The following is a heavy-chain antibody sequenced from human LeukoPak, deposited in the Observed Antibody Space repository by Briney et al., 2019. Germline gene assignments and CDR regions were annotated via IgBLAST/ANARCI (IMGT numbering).Heavy chain of an antibody. D-gene: IGHD6-13*01. CDR1: GGSISSSSYY. J-gene: IGHJ4*02. CDR2: IYYSGST. Sequence: SETLSLTCTVSGGSISSSSYYWGWIRQPPGKGLEWIGSIYYSGSTYYNPSLKSRVTISVDTSKNQFSLKLSSVTAADTAVYYCARFVAAGPGFDYWGQGTLVTVSS. CDR3: ARFVAAGPGFDY. V-gene: IGHV4-39*01.